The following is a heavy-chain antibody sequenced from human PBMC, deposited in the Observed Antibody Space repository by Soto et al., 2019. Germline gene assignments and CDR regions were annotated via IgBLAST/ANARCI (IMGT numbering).Heavy chain of an antibody. J-gene: IGHJ4*02. Sequence: SVKVSCKASGGTLNSYAISWVRQAPGQGLEWMGGIIPIFGTANYAQKFQGRVTITADESTSTAYMELSSLRSEDTAVYYYAREGFIGVLDYWGQGTLVTVSS. D-gene: IGHD6-6*01. CDR3: AREGFIGVLDY. CDR2: IIPIFGTA. CDR1: GGTLNSYA. V-gene: IGHV1-69*13.